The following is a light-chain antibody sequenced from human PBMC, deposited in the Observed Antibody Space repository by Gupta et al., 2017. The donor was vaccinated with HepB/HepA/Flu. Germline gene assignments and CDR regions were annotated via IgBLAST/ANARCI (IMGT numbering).Light chain of an antibody. V-gene: IGLV8-61*01. CDR2: NTN. J-gene: IGLJ2*01. CDR1: SGSVSPNFY. Sequence: QTMVTQDPSLSVSPGGTVPITCRLSSGSVSPNFYSVWYQQTPGQAPRTLFYNTNTRSSGVPDRFAGSILGNKAALTITGAQADDEADYYCLLYMGSGMSMVGGGTKLTVL. CDR3: LLYMGSGMSM.